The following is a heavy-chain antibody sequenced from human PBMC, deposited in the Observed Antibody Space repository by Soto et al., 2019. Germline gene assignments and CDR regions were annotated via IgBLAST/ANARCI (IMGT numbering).Heavy chain of an antibody. CDR3: ARGEYYDFWRGDV. D-gene: IGHD3-3*01. CDR1: GFTFSSYA. V-gene: IGHV3-30-3*01. J-gene: IGHJ6*02. Sequence: QVQLVESGGGVVQAGRSLRLSCAASGFTFSSYAMHWVRQAPGKGLEWVAVISYDGSNKYYADSVKGRFTISRDNSKNTLYLQMNSLRAEDTAVYYCARGEYYDFWRGDVWGQGTTVTVSS. CDR2: ISYDGSNK.